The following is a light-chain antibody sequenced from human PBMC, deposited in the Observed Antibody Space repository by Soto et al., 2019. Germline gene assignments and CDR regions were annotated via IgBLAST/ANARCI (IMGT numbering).Light chain of an antibody. V-gene: IGLV1-40*01. CDR2: GNT. Sequence: QSALTQPXSVSGAPGQXXTIXCXGSSSNIGAGYDVHWYQQLPGRAPKLXXYGNTNRPSGVPDRFSGSKSGTXASLAITGLXXEDXADYXXLSFDSSXSVVFGGG. CDR1: SSNIGAGYD. CDR3: LSFDSSXSVV. J-gene: IGLJ2*01.